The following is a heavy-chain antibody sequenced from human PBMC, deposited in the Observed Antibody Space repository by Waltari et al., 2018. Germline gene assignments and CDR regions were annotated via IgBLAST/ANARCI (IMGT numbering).Heavy chain of an antibody. Sequence: EVQLVESGGDLVQPGGSLRLSCAASGFTLSNYWIHWVRQAPGKGLVWVSCINGDGSRMTYADSVKGRFTLSRDNAKSTVYLQMNGLKAEDTAVYYCARDDGAYANNYWGQGALVTVSS. CDR1: GFTLSNYW. D-gene: IGHD4-17*01. CDR2: INGDGSRM. J-gene: IGHJ4*02. V-gene: IGHV3-74*01. CDR3: ARDDGAYANNY.